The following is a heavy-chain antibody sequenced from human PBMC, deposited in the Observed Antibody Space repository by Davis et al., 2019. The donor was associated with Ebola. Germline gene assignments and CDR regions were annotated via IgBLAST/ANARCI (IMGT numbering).Heavy chain of an antibody. J-gene: IGHJ4*02. V-gene: IGHV3-15*01. Sequence: PGGSLRLSCAASGFTFSNVWMAWVRLAPGKGLEWIGRIKSKSAGGTTDYAAPVEGRFTISRDDSKNTLFFQMNSLKTEDTAVYYCTTGSPWSGSCFDSWGQGTLVTVSS. CDR1: GFTFSNVW. CDR2: IKSKSAGGTT. CDR3: TTGSPWSGSCFDS. D-gene: IGHD3-3*01.